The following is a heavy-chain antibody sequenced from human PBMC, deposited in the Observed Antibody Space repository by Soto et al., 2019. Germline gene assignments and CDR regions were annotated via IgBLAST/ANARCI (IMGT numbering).Heavy chain of an antibody. D-gene: IGHD3-22*01. Sequence: SETLSLTCAVYGGSFSGYYWSWIRQPPGKGLEWIGEINHSGSTNYNPSLKSRVTISVDTSKNQFSLKLSSVTAADTAVYYCARDVVITRWFDPWGQGTLVT. CDR3: ARDVVITRWFDP. CDR1: GGSFSGYY. V-gene: IGHV4-34*01. CDR2: INHSGST. J-gene: IGHJ5*02.